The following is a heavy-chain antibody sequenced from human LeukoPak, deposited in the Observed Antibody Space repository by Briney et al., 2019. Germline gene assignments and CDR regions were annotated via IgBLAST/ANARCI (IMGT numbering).Heavy chain of an antibody. Sequence: ASVKFSCKASGYTFTGYYMHWVRQAPGQGLEWMGWINPNSGVTNYAQKFQGRVTMTRDTSISTAYMELSRLRSDDTAVYYCARTYRTTGWFDPWGQGTRVTFSS. V-gene: IGHV1-2*02. CDR2: INPNSGVT. D-gene: IGHD1-14*01. CDR1: GYTFTGYY. J-gene: IGHJ5*02. CDR3: ARTYRTTGWFDP.